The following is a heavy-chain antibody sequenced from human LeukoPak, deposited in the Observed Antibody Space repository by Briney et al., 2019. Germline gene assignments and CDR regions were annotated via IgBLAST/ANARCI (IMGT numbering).Heavy chain of an antibody. CDR1: GYTFTGYY. CDR3: ARDAFPGYSSGWYDY. Sequence: ASVKVSCKASGYTFTGYYMHWVRQAPGQGLEWMGWINPNSGGTNYAQNFQGRVTMTRDTSISTAYMELSRLRSDDTAVYYCARDAFPGYSSGWYDYWGQGTLVTVS. J-gene: IGHJ4*02. D-gene: IGHD6-19*01. V-gene: IGHV1-2*02. CDR2: INPNSGGT.